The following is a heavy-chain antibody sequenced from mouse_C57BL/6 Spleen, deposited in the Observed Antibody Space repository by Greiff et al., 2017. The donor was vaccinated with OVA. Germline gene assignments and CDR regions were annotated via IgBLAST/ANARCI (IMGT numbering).Heavy chain of an antibody. V-gene: IGHV14-4*01. CDR2: IDPENGDT. Sequence: EVKLQESGAELVRPGASVKLSCTASGFNIKDDYMHWVKQRPEQGLAWIGWIDPENGDTEYASKFQGKATITADTSSNTAYLQLSSLTSEDTAVYYCTTSEGRGVYYAMDYWGQGTSVTVSS. CDR3: TTSEGRGVYYAMDY. J-gene: IGHJ4*01. CDR1: GFNIKDDY. D-gene: IGHD3-3*01.